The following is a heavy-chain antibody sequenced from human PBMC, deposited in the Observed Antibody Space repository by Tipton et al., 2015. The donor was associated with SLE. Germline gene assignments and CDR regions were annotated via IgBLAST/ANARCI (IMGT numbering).Heavy chain of an antibody. Sequence: TLSLTCAVYGGSFSGYYWSWIRQPAGKGLEWIGRIYTSGSTNYNPSLKSRATMSVDTSKNQFSLKLSSVTAADTAVYYCAREPEGLGREDWFDPWGQGTLVTVSS. CDR1: GGSFSGYY. J-gene: IGHJ5*02. CDR3: AREPEGLGREDWFDP. V-gene: IGHV4-4*07. D-gene: IGHD7-27*01. CDR2: IYTSGST.